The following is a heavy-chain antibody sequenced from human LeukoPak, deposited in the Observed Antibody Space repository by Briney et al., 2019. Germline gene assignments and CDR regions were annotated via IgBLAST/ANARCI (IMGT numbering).Heavy chain of an antibody. J-gene: IGHJ3*02. CDR3: ARSDCSSTSCYSHAFDI. Sequence: GGSLRLSCAATGFTLSGHSMNWVRQAPGKGLEWVANMKEDEGEKYYVDSVKGRFTISRDNAKNSLYLQMNSLRAEDTAVYYCARSDCSSTSCYSHAFDIWGQGTMVTVS. CDR2: MKEDEGEK. CDR1: GFTLSGHS. V-gene: IGHV3-7*01. D-gene: IGHD2-2*01.